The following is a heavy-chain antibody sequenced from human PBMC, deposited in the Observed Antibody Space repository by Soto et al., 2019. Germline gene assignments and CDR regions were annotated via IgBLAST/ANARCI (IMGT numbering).Heavy chain of an antibody. J-gene: IGHJ4*02. D-gene: IGHD6-19*01. CDR3: AKVKWLIRLNLHFDY. CDR1: GFTFSSYA. V-gene: IGHV3-23*01. Sequence: PGGSLRLSCAASGFTFSSYAMSWVRQAPGKGLEWVSAISGSGGSTYYADSVKGRFTISRDNSKNTLYLQMNSLRAEDTAVYYCAKVKWLIRLNLHFDYWGQGTLVTVSS. CDR2: ISGSGGST.